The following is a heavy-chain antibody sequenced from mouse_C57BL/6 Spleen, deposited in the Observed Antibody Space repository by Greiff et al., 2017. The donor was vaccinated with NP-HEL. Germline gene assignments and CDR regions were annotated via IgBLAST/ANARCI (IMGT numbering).Heavy chain of an antibody. J-gene: IGHJ4*01. D-gene: IGHD3-2*02. Sequence: DVKLQESGTVLARPGASVKMSCKTSGYTFTSYWMHWVKQRPGQGLEWIGAIYPGNSDTSYNQKFKGKAKLTAVTSASTAYMELSSLTNEDSAVYYCTRYTSTAQATYYAMDYWGQGTSVTVSS. CDR2: IYPGNSDT. CDR3: TRYTSTAQATYYAMDY. V-gene: IGHV1-5*01. CDR1: GYTFTSYW.